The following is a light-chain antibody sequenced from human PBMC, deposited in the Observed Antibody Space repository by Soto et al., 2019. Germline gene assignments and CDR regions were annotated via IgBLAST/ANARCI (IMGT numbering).Light chain of an antibody. Sequence: EIVLTQSPATLSLSPGERATLSCRASQSVSSYLAWYQQKPGQPPRLLIYDPSKRATGVPARFSGSGSGTDFTLTISSLEPEDFAVYYCQQRSDWPFTFGPGTRLDMK. V-gene: IGKV3-11*01. CDR2: DPS. CDR3: QQRSDWPFT. J-gene: IGKJ3*01. CDR1: QSVSSY.